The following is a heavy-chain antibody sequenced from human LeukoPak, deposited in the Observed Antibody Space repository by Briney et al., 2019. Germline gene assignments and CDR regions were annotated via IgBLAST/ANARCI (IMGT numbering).Heavy chain of an antibody. D-gene: IGHD2-21*02. V-gene: IGHV4-39*07. CDR1: GGSISSSSYY. CDR3: ARDDGRGVVTPY. J-gene: IGHJ4*02. Sequence: PSETLSLTCTVSGGSISSSSYYWGWIRQPPGKGLEWIGSVYYTGASYYNPSLKSRVTISIDTSKKHFSLKLTSVTAADTAVYYCARDDGRGVVTPYWGQGTLVTVSS. CDR2: VYYTGAS.